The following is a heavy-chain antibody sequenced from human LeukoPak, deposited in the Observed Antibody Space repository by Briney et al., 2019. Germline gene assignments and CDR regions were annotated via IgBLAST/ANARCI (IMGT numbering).Heavy chain of an antibody. Sequence: ASVKVSCKASGGTFSSYAISWVRQAPGQGLEWMGGIIPIFGTANYAQKFQGRVTITADESTSTAYMELSSLRSEDTAVYYCARDEIDLNHKNIAARPGVFDYWGQGTLVTVSS. CDR1: GGTFSSYA. CDR2: IIPIFGTA. CDR3: ARDEIDLNHKNIAARPGVFDY. D-gene: IGHD6-6*01. J-gene: IGHJ4*02. V-gene: IGHV1-69*13.